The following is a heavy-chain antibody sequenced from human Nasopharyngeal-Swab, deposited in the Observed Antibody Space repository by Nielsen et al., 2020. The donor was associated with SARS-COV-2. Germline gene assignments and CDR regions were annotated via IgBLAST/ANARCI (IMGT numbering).Heavy chain of an antibody. Sequence: GESLKISCAASGFTVSSNYMSWVRQAPGKGLEWVGRTRNKANSYTTEYAASVKGRFTISRDDSKNSLYLQMNSLKTEDTAVYYCATTIGAAAQYYYYYYMDVWGKGTTVTVSS. J-gene: IGHJ6*03. CDR2: TRNKANSYTT. CDR3: ATTIGAAAQYYYYYYMDV. V-gene: IGHV3-72*01. CDR1: GFTVSSNY. D-gene: IGHD6-13*01.